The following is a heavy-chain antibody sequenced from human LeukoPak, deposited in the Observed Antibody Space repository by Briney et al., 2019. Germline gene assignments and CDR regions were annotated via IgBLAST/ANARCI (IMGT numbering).Heavy chain of an antibody. CDR3: AKSRGSGNYFDS. D-gene: IGHD3-10*01. CDR1: GGSVRSYY. J-gene: IGHJ4*02. V-gene: IGHV4-59*02. CDR2: ISYSGST. Sequence: SETLSLTCTVSGGSVRSYYWSWIRQPPGKGLEWIGYISYSGSTNYSPSLKSRVTISIDTSKNQFSLKLSSVTAADTAVFYCAKSRGSGNYFDSWGQGALVTVSS.